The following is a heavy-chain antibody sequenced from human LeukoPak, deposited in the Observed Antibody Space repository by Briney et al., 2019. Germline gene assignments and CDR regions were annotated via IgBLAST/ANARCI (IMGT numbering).Heavy chain of an antibody. CDR1: GGSISRSSYY. CDR3: ASPTPKLLECLHDAFDI. V-gene: IGHV4-39*01. Sequence: SETLSVTCTVSGGSISRSSYYWGWIRQPPGKGLEWIESIYYRGPTSYNPSLKSRLTISVDTSKNQFSLKLSSVTAADTAVYYCASPTPKLLECLHDAFDIWGQGTMVTVSS. D-gene: IGHD3-3*01. CDR2: IYYRGPT. J-gene: IGHJ3*02.